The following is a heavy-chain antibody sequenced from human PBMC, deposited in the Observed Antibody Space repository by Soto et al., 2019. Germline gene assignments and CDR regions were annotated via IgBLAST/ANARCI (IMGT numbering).Heavy chain of an antibody. CDR2: IYYSGST. V-gene: IGHV4-59*01. CDR1: GGSISSYY. CDR3: AISTGSTVTTRDYYDY. Sequence: SETLSLTCTVSGGSISSYYWSWIRQPPGKGLEWIGYIYYSGSTNYNPSLKSRVTISVDTSKNQFSLKLSSVTAADTAVYYCAISTGSTVTTRDYYDYWGQGTLVTVSS. J-gene: IGHJ4*02. D-gene: IGHD4-17*01.